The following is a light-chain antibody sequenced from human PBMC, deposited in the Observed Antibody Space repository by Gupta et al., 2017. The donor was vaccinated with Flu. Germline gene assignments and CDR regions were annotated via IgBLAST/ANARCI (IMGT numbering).Light chain of an antibody. CDR2: DVT. V-gene: IGLV2-11*01. J-gene: IGLJ3*02. Sequence: QSALTHPRAVSGSPGQPVTISCTGTSSDVGGFDYVSWYQHQPGKVPKLMIFDVTERPSGVPDRFSGSKSGNTASLAISGLQAEDEADYYCCSYAGSYTWVFGGGTKLTVL. CDR3: CSYAGSYTWV. CDR1: SSDVGGFDY.